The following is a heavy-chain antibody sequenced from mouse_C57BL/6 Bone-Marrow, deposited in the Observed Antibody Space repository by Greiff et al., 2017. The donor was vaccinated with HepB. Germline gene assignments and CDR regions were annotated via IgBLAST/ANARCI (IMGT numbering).Heavy chain of an antibody. CDR1: GYTFTSYW. Sequence: QVQLQQPGAELVKPGASVKMSCKASGYTFTSYWITWVKQRPGQGLEWIGDIYPGSGSTNYNEKFKSKATLTVDTSSSTAYLQLSSLTSEDSAVYYCASSTRYYAMDYWGQGTSVTVSS. D-gene: IGHD1-1*01. V-gene: IGHV1-55*01. CDR2: IYPGSGST. J-gene: IGHJ4*01. CDR3: ASSTRYYAMDY.